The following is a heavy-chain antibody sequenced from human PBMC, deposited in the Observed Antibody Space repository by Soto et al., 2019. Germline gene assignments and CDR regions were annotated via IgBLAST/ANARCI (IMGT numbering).Heavy chain of an antibody. CDR3: ARALAAAGPFDY. J-gene: IGHJ4*02. D-gene: IGHD6-13*01. Sequence: VRQAPGKGLEWVAVISYDGSNKYYADSVKGRFTISRDNSKNTLYLQMNSLRAEDTAVYYCARALAAAGPFDYWGQGTLVTVSS. V-gene: IGHV3-30-3*01. CDR2: ISYDGSNK.